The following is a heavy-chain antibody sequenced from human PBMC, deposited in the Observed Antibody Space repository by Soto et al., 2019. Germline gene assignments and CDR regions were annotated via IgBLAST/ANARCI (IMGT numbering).Heavy chain of an antibody. J-gene: IGHJ4*02. CDR2: ISWDGDIT. Sequence: GGSLRLSCAASGFTFHDYTMHWVRQVPGKGLEWVSLISWDGDITYYADSVKGRFSISRDNSKNSLYLQMNSLRTEDTALYYCAKDIGLASSGTGDYWGQGTLVTVSS. D-gene: IGHD6-13*01. V-gene: IGHV3-43*01. CDR3: AKDIGLASSGTGDY. CDR1: GFTFHDYT.